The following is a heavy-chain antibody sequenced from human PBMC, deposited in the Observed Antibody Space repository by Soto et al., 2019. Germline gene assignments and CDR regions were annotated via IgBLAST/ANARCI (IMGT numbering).Heavy chain of an antibody. CDR3: AHRRPYSSSRNWGNFDY. D-gene: IGHD6-13*01. J-gene: IGHJ4*02. V-gene: IGHV2-5*02. CDR1: GFSLSTSGVG. CDR2: IYWDDDK. Sequence: SGPTLVNPTQTLTLTCTFSGFSLSTSGVGVGWIRQPPEKALEWLALIYWDDDKRYNPSLNSRLTITKDTSKNQVVLTMTYMDPVDTATYYCAHRRPYSSSRNWGNFDYWGPGTQVTVSS.